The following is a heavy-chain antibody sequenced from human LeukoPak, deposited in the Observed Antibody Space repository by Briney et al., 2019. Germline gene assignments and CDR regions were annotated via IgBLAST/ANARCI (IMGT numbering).Heavy chain of an antibody. CDR3: AKAPDSTTWDAFDS. V-gene: IGHV3-30*18. CDR2: ISYDGSNK. D-gene: IGHD6-13*01. Sequence: GSLRLSCAASGFTFSTYGMHWVRQAPGKGLEWVAVISYDGSNKYYADSVKGRFTISRDNSKNTLYLQMNSLRGEDTAVYYCAKAPDSTTWDAFDSWGQGTLVTVSS. CDR1: GFTFSTYG. J-gene: IGHJ4*02.